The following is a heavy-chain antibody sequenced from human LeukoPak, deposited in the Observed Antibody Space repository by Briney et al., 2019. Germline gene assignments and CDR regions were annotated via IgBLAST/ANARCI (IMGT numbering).Heavy chain of an antibody. J-gene: IGHJ3*02. D-gene: IGHD2-2*01. V-gene: IGHV4-34*01. CDR1: GGSFSGYY. CDR2: INHSGST. Sequence: PSETLSLTCAVYGGSFSGYYWSWVGQPPGKGLEGIGEINHSGSTNYNPSLKSRVTISVDTSRNQFSLKLSSVTAADTAVYYCARGRVGIVPAAIVSASAFDIWGQGTMVTVSS. CDR3: ARGRVGIVPAAIVSASAFDI.